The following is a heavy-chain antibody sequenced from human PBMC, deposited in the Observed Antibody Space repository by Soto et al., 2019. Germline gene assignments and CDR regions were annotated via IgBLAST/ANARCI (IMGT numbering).Heavy chain of an antibody. V-gene: IGHV3-23*01. CDR3: AKDRRIVVVPAAEIGYFDY. CDR2: ISGSGGST. Sequence: PGGSLRLSCAASGFTFSSYAMSWVRQAPGKGLEWVSAISGSGGSTYYADSVKGRFTISRDNSKNTLYLQMNSLRAEDTAVYYCAKDRRIVVVPAAEIGYFDYWGQGTLVTVSS. CDR1: GFTFSSYA. J-gene: IGHJ4*02. D-gene: IGHD2-2*01.